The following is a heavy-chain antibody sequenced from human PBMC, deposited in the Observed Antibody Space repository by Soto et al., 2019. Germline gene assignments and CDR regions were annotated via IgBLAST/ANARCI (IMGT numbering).Heavy chain of an antibody. V-gene: IGHV4-30-2*01. CDR3: ARAVAPYLGTWFDP. D-gene: IGHD3-16*01. J-gene: IGHJ5*02. CDR1: GGSISSGNSYA. Sequence: QLQLQESGSGLVKPSQTLSLTCAVSGGSISSGNSYACSWIWQPQGKGLEWIGSISLTGRTSYNPSLKGRVTMSVDKSKNQFSLKLSSVTAADMAVYYCARAVAPYLGTWFDPWGQGSLVIVSS. CDR2: ISLTGRT.